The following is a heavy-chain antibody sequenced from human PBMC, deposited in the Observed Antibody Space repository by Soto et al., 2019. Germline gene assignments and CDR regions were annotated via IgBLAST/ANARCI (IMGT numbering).Heavy chain of an antibody. D-gene: IGHD3-10*01. J-gene: IGHJ6*02. CDR1: GFTFSSYA. Sequence: QVQLVESGGGVVQPGRSLRLSCAASGFTFSSYAMHWVRQAPGKGLEWVAVISYDGSNKYYADSVKGRFTISRDNSKNTLYLQMNSLRVEDTAVYYCARDRKFMAYYSYGMAVWGQGTTVTVSS. CDR2: ISYDGSNK. V-gene: IGHV3-30-3*01. CDR3: ARDRKFMAYYSYGMAV.